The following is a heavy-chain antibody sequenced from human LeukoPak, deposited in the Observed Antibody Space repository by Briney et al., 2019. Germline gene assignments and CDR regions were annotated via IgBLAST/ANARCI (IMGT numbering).Heavy chain of an antibody. D-gene: IGHD6-6*01. V-gene: IGHV1-2*02. J-gene: IGHJ4*02. Sequence: ASVKVSCKASGYTFTSYGISWVRQAPGQGLEWMGWINPNSGGTNYAQKFQGRVTMTRDTSISTAYMELSRLRSDDTAVYYCARGPWQLDTYYFDYWGQGTLVTVSS. CDR2: INPNSGGT. CDR3: ARGPWQLDTYYFDY. CDR1: GYTFTSYG.